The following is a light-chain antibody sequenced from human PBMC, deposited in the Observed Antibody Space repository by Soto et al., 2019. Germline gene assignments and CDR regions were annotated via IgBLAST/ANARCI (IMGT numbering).Light chain of an antibody. CDR1: QSFTKW. V-gene: IGKV1-5*03. Sequence: IQMTQSPSTLSASVGDRVTITCRASQSFTKWLAWYQQKPGRAPKLLIYEASSLEGGVASRYSGSGSGTEFNLTISSLQPDDSATYYCQQYNSYSMYSFGQGTKLETK. CDR2: EAS. J-gene: IGKJ2*03. CDR3: QQYNSYSMYS.